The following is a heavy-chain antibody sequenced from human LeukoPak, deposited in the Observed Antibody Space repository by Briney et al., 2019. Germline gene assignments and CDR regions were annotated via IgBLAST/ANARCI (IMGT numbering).Heavy chain of an antibody. V-gene: IGHV4-30-4*01. CDR3: ARDEGGSGYKE. Sequence: SETLSLTCTVSGASISSGDYYWSWIRQPPGKGLEWIGYIYYSGSTHYNPSLKSRVAISVDTSKNQFSLKLSSVTAADTAVYYCARDEGGSGYKEWGQGTLVTVSS. D-gene: IGHD3-3*01. CDR2: IYYSGST. J-gene: IGHJ4*02. CDR1: GASISSGDYY.